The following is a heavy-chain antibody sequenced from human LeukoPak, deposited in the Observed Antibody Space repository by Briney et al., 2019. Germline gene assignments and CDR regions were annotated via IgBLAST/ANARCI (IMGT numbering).Heavy chain of an antibody. V-gene: IGHV4-4*09. Sequence: SETLALTCTVSGGSNSSYYWSWIRQPPGKGLEWIGYIYTSGSTNYNPSLKSRVTISVDTSKNQFSLKLSSVTAADTAVYYCARQTLWYYYMDVWGKGTTVTVSS. CDR3: ARQTLWYYYMDV. J-gene: IGHJ6*03. CDR1: GGSNSSYY. CDR2: IYTSGST.